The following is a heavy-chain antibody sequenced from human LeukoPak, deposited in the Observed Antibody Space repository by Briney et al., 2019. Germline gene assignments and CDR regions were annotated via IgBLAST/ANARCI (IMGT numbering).Heavy chain of an antibody. CDR3: ARGGYYDSSGYRGTTFDY. Sequence: SETLSLTCTVSGGSISSGDYYWSWIRQPPGKGLEWIGYIYYSGSTYYNPSLKSRVTISVDTSKNQFSLKLSSVTAADTAVYYCARGGYYDSSGYRGTTFDYWGQGTLVTVSS. J-gene: IGHJ4*02. D-gene: IGHD3-22*01. CDR1: GGSISSGDYY. CDR2: IYYSGST. V-gene: IGHV4-30-4*01.